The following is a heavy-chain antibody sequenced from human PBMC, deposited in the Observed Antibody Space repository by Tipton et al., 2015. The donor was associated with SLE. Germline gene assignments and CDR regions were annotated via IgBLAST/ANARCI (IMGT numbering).Heavy chain of an antibody. J-gene: IGHJ4*02. V-gene: IGHV4-4*09. CDR2: IYTSGST. CDR1: GGSIRSYY. D-gene: IGHD1-26*01. CDR3: ARGGSVLGSGSYFDY. Sequence: TLSLTCTVSGGSIRSYYWSWIRQPAGKGLEWIGYIYTSGSTNYNPSLKSRVTISVDTSKNQFSLKLSSVTAADTAVYYCARGGSVLGSGSYFDYWGQGTLVTASS.